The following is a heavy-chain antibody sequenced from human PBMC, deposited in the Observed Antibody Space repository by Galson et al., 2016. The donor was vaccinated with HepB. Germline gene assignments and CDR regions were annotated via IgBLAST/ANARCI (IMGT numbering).Heavy chain of an antibody. Sequence: SLRLSCAASGFTFSAYGMHWVRQAPGKGLESVAVISNDGKNKNYADSLRGRFTISRDNPKNTLSLQMNSLRTEDTAVYYCARRRCTGGSCYSGYWGQGTLVTVSS. CDR3: ARRRCTGGSCYSGY. CDR2: ISNDGKNK. J-gene: IGHJ4*02. CDR1: GFTFSAYG. V-gene: IGHV3-30*04. D-gene: IGHD2-8*02.